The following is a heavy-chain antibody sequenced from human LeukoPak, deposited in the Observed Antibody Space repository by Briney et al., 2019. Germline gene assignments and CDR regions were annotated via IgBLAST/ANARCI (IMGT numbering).Heavy chain of an antibody. CDR3: ARGAFPEYYYGSGSYYIRRADGNWFDP. CDR2: IWYDGSNK. V-gene: IGHV3-33*01. D-gene: IGHD3-10*01. Sequence: GKSLRLSCAASGFTFSSYGMHWVRQAPGKGLEWVAVIWYDGSNKYYADSVKGRFTISRDNSKNTLYLQMNSLRAEDTAVYYCARGAFPEYYYGSGSYYIRRADGNWFDPWGQGTLVTVSS. CDR1: GFTFSSYG. J-gene: IGHJ5*02.